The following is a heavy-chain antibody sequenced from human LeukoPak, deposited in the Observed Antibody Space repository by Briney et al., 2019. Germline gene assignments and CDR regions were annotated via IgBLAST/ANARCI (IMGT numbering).Heavy chain of an antibody. D-gene: IGHD2-2*02. J-gene: IGHJ4*02. Sequence: PPGGSLRLSCAASGFTFSSYWMSWVRQAPGKGLEWVANIKEDGSEKYYVDSVKGRFTISRDNARNSLYMQMNSLRAEDTAVYYCARGIEYTTSAVDYWGQGTLVSVSS. CDR2: IKEDGSEK. CDR1: GFTFSSYW. CDR3: ARGIEYTTSAVDY. V-gene: IGHV3-7*01.